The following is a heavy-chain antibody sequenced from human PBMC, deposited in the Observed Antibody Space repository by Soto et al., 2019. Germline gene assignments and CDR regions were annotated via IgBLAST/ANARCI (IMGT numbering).Heavy chain of an antibody. CDR3: ARTKSSGGSCYSWSLDY. V-gene: IGHV4-31*03. D-gene: IGHD2-15*01. Sequence: LSLTCTVSGGSITTGGYYWSWIRQLPGKGLEWIGHRYYSESTYYNPSLKSRVSISLDTSKNQFSLKLSFVTAADTAMYYCARTKSSGGSCYSWSLDYWGQGTPVTV. CDR1: GGSITTGGYY. J-gene: IGHJ4*02. CDR2: RYYSEST.